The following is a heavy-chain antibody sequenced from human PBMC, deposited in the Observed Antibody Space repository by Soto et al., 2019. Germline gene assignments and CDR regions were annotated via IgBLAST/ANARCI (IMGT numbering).Heavy chain of an antibody. Sequence: GGSLRLSCAASGFTFSSYAMSWVRQAPGKGLEWVSAISGSGGSTYYADSVKGRFTISRDNSKNTLYLQMNSLRAEDTAVYYCAKGPKVVIPFYYYYGMDVWGQGTTVTVSS. V-gene: IGHV3-23*01. CDR3: AKGPKVVIPFYYYYGMDV. CDR2: ISGSGGST. D-gene: IGHD3-22*01. CDR1: GFTFSSYA. J-gene: IGHJ6*02.